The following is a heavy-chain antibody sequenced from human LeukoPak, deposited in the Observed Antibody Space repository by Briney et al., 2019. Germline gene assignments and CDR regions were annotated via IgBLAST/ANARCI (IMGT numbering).Heavy chain of an antibody. J-gene: IGHJ4*02. V-gene: IGHV4-31*03. CDR2: IYYSGST. CDR3: ARSDIVATNIYFDY. CDR1: GGSISSGGYY. D-gene: IGHD5-12*01. Sequence: PSEALSLTCTVSGGSISSGGYYWSWIRQHPGKGLEWIGYIYYSGSTYYNPSLKSRVTISVDTSENHFSLKLSSVTAADTAVYYCARSDIVATNIYFDYWGQGTLVTVSS.